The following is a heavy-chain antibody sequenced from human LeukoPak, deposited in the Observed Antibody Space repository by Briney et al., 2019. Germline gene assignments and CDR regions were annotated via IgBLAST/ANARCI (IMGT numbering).Heavy chain of an antibody. CDR1: GFTFSYYG. Sequence: GGSLRLSCAASGFTFSYYGMHWVRQAPGKGLEWVAFIRYDGNDKFYADSVKGRFAISRDTSRNTLYLQMNSLRAEDTAMYYCAKPLMGDRWFGESWGQGTLVTVS. J-gene: IGHJ5*02. V-gene: IGHV3-30*02. CDR3: AKPLMGDRWFGES. D-gene: IGHD3-10*01. CDR2: IRYDGNDK.